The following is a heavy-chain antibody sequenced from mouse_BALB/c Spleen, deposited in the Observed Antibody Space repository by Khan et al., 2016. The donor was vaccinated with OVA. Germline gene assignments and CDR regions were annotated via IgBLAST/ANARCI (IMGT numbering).Heavy chain of an antibody. V-gene: IGHV3-2*02. CDR1: GYSITSEYT. J-gene: IGHJ3*01. CDR2: ISYSGNT. Sequence: EVQLVESGPGLVKPSQSLSLTCTVTGYSITSEYTWNWIRQFPGNKLELMGFISYSGNTRYNPSLKSRISITRDTSKNQFFLQLNSVTTEDTATYYCARKDYYDYDPFAYWGQGTLVTVSA. CDR3: ARKDYYDYDPFAY. D-gene: IGHD2-4*01.